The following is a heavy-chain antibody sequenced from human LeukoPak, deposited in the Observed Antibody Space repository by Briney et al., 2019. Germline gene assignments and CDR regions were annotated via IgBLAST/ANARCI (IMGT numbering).Heavy chain of an antibody. CDR1: AYTFTIYY. Sequence: ASVTVSCTTSAYTFTIYYIHWVRQAPGQGLELMGIVNPSGGSTSYAQKFQGRVTMTRDTSTSTVYMELSSLRSEDTAVYYCARDPNPYCSGGSCYLDYWGQGTLVTVSS. CDR2: VNPSGGST. J-gene: IGHJ4*02. CDR3: ARDPNPYCSGGSCYLDY. V-gene: IGHV1-46*01. D-gene: IGHD2-15*01.